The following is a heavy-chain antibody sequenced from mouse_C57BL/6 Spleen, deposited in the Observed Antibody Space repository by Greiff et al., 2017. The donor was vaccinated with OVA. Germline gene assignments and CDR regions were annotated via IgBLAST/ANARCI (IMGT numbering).Heavy chain of an antibody. D-gene: IGHD2-1*01. CDR2: INPSSGYT. Sequence: VQLQQSGAELARPGASVKMSCKASGYTFTSYTMHWVKQRPGQGLEWIGYINPSSGYTKYNQKFKDKATLTADKSSSTAYMQLSSLTSEDSAVYYCARYHGNYWYFDVWGTGTTVTVSS. J-gene: IGHJ1*03. CDR3: ARYHGNYWYFDV. CDR1: GYTFTSYT. V-gene: IGHV1-4*01.